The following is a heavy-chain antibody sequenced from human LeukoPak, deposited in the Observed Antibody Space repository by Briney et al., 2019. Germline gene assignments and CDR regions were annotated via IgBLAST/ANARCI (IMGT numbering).Heavy chain of an antibody. V-gene: IGHV4-34*01. Sequence: SETLSLTCAVYGGSFSGYYWSWIRQPPGKGLEWIGEINHSGSTNYNPSLKSRVTISVDTSKNQFSLKLSSVTAADTAVYYCARGIVYPRVVVTRLEFDPWGQGTLVTVSS. CDR1: GGSFSGYY. D-gene: IGHD3-22*01. CDR3: ARGIVYPRVVVTRLEFDP. J-gene: IGHJ5*02. CDR2: INHSGST.